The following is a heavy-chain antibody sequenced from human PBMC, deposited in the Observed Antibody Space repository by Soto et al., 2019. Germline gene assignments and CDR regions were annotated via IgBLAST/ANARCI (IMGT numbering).Heavy chain of an antibody. CDR2: IGTAGDP. V-gene: IGHV3-13*05. J-gene: IGHJ3*02. CDR1: GFTFSSYD. Sequence: EVQLVESGGGLVQPGGSLRLSCAASGFTFSSYDMHWVRQATGKGLEWISAIGTAGDPYYPGSVKGRFTISRENAKNSLYLQMNSLRAGDTAVYYCARGNSRAVAGTDAFDIWGQGTMVTVSS. D-gene: IGHD6-19*01. CDR3: ARGNSRAVAGTDAFDI.